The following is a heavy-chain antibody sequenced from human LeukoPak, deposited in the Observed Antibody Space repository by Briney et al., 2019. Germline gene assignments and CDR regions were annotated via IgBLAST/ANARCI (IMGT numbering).Heavy chain of an antibody. CDR1: GGSISSGGYS. V-gene: IGHV4-30-2*01. CDR3: AREIVNTDDQIGGFDY. D-gene: IGHD3-22*01. J-gene: IGHJ4*02. CDR2: IYHSGST. Sequence: KTSETLSLTCAVSGGSISSGGYSWSWIRQPPGKGLEWIGYIYHSGSTYYNPSLKSRVTISVDRSKSQFSLKLSSVTAADTAVYYCAREIVNTDDQIGGFDYWGQGTLVTVSS.